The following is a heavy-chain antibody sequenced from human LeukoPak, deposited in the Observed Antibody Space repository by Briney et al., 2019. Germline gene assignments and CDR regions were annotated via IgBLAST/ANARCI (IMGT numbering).Heavy chain of an antibody. CDR2: FIPIFGTT. V-gene: IGHV1-69*01. D-gene: IGHD1-14*01. CDR3: ARVSEPGALLYYGMDV. J-gene: IGHJ6*02. Sequence: ASVKVSCKASGGTFSSYPISWVRQAPGQGLEWMGGFIPIFGTTNYAQKFQGRVTITADESTSTAYMELSSLRSEDTAVYYCARVSEPGALLYYGMDVWGQGTTVTVSS. CDR1: GGTFSSYP.